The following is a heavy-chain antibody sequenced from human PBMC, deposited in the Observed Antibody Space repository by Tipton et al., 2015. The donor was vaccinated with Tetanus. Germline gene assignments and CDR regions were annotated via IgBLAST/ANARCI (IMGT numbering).Heavy chain of an antibody. J-gene: IGHJ4*01. CDR3: ARANYDSSKKGPFDS. CDR1: GGSINSGTYS. CDR2: VYNSGGT. Sequence: TLSLTCTVSGGSINSGTYSWGWIRQPPGKGLAWIGSVYNSGGTYYNPSLKSRVTISVDTSKNQFSLKLSSVTAADTAVYYCARANYDSSKKGPFDSWGQGSLVIAFS. D-gene: IGHD1-7*01. V-gene: IGHV4-39*01.